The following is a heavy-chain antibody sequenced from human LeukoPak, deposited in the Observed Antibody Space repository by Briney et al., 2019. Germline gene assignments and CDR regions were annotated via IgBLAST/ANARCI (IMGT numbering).Heavy chain of an antibody. Sequence: SETLSLTCALYGGSFSGYYWSWIRHPPGKRLEGSGEINHSGSNNYNPSLKSRVTISVDTSKNQFSLKLSSVTAADTAVFYCATVYNSGFYNWFDPWGQGTLVTVSS. CDR3: ATVYNSGFYNWFDP. CDR1: GGSFSGYY. D-gene: IGHD6-19*01. J-gene: IGHJ5*02. V-gene: IGHV4-34*01. CDR2: INHSGSN.